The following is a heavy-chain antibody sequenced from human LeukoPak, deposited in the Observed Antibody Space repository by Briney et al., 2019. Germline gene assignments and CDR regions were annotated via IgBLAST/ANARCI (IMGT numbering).Heavy chain of an antibody. J-gene: IGHJ3*02. Sequence: GGSLRLSCAASGFTFSSYSMNWVRQAPGKGLEWVSSISSSSSYIYYADSVKGRFTISRDNAKNSLYLQINSLRAEDTAVYYCARGSMAYAYILNIWGQGTMVTVSS. V-gene: IGHV3-21*01. CDR2: ISSSSSYI. CDR3: ARGSMAYAYILNI. D-gene: IGHD2/OR15-2a*01. CDR1: GFTFSSYS.